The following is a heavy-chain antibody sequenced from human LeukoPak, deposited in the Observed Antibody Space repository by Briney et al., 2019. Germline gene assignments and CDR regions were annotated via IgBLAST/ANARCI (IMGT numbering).Heavy chain of an antibody. Sequence: SVKDSCKASGGTLSSYAISWVRQAPGQGLEWMGGIIPIFGTANYAQKFQGRVTITADKSTSTAYMELSSLRSEDTAVYYCARVGMDKADAFDIWGQGTMVTVSS. J-gene: IGHJ3*02. CDR3: ARVGMDKADAFDI. CDR2: IIPIFGTA. CDR1: GGTLSSYA. D-gene: IGHD2-2*03. V-gene: IGHV1-69*06.